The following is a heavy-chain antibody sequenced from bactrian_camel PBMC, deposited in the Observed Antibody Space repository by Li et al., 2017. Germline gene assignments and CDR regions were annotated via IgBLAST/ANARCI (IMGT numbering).Heavy chain of an antibody. J-gene: IGHJ4*01. CDR2: IDSDGNT. CDR3: AADLAKTCHYLIERTYGGSWSSATKRGFPH. D-gene: IGHD6*01. Sequence: HVQLVESGGGSVQAGGSLNLPCVISEWPWTSACVGWFRQAPGKEREGVASIDSDGNTFYSDSVKGRFTISQDKAKNTLWLQMDSLKPEDTAMCYSAADLAKTCHYLIERTYGGSWSSATKRGFPHWGQGTQVTVS. V-gene: IGHV3S53*01. CDR1: EWPWTSAC.